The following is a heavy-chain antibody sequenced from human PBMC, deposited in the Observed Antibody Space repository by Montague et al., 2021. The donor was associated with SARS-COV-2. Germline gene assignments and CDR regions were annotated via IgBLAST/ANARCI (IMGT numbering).Heavy chain of an antibody. J-gene: IGHJ5*02. CDR3: ARVSRITIVGVVGGFDP. V-gene: IGHV4-59*01. CDR1: GGSISSNC. Sequence: SETLSLTCTVSGGSISSNCWSWIRQRPRKGMGWNGYIYYSGSTNTNPSLKSRVPISVDTSKTQISLTLSSVTASDTAVSYCARVSRITIVGVVGGFDPWGQGTLVTVSS. CDR2: IYYSGST. D-gene: IGHD3-3*01.